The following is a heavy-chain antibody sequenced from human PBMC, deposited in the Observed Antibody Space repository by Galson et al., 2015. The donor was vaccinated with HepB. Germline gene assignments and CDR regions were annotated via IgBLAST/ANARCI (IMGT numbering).Heavy chain of an antibody. CDR1: GFTFSSYG. Sequence: SLRLSCAASGFTFSSYGMHWVRQAPGKGLEWVAVISYDGSNKYYADSVKGRFTISRDNSKNTLYLQMNSLRAEDTAVYYCAKDFGPPEYSSSSEAFDIWGQGTMVTVSS. CDR3: AKDFGPPEYSSSSEAFDI. J-gene: IGHJ3*02. V-gene: IGHV3-30*18. CDR2: ISYDGSNK. D-gene: IGHD6-6*01.